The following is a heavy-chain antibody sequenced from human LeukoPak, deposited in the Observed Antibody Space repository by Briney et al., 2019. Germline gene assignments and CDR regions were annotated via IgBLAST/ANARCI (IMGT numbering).Heavy chain of an antibody. Sequence: SETLSLTCTVSGDSINSGSSHWTWIRQPPGKGLEWIGYIYYSGGTYYNPSLKSRVTIPVDTSKNQFSLKLSSVTAADTAVYYCARERPDRQATSSFDYWGQGTLVTVSS. V-gene: IGHV4-31*03. CDR1: GDSINSGSSH. CDR3: ARERPDRQATSSFDY. CDR2: IYYSGGT. J-gene: IGHJ4*02. D-gene: IGHD6-25*01.